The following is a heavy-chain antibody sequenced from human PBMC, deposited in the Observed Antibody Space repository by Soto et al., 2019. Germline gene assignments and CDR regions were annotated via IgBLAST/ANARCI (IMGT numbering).Heavy chain of an antibody. CDR3: ARTYFSVSSGYGFDP. J-gene: IGHJ5*02. Sequence: QVQLQESGPGLVKPSQTLSLTCTVSGGSISSGDYYWSWIRQPPGKGLEWIGYIYYSGSTYYNPSLKGPVTISVATSKNQFSLKLSSVTAADTAVYYCARTYFSVSSGYGFDPWAHVTLLTLSS. D-gene: IGHD3-22*01. CDR1: GGSISSGDYY. V-gene: IGHV4-30-4*01. CDR2: IYYSGST.